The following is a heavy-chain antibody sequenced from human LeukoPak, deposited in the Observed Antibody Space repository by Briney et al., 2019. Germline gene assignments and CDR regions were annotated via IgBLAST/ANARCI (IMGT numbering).Heavy chain of an antibody. J-gene: IGHJ4*02. CDR1: GGSISNRNYH. CDR2: IYSSGST. D-gene: IGHD3-22*01. CDR3: ARDRYDTSGYYSGLRSYYLDY. V-gene: IGHV4-61*02. Sequence: PSETLSLTCTVSGGSISNRNYHWGWIRQPAGKGLEWIGRIYSSGSTNYNPSLKSRVTISVDTSKNQFSLTLTSVTAADTAIYYCARDRYDTSGYYSGLRSYYLDYWGQGTLVTVSS.